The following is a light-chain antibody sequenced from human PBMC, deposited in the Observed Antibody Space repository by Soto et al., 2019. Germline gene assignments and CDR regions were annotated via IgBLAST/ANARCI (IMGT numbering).Light chain of an antibody. V-gene: IGKV1-13*02. CDR3: QQFNSYPIT. CDR2: DVS. J-gene: IGKJ5*01. Sequence: AIPVTQSPSSLSASVGDRVTITCRASQDIRGALAWYQQKPGKAPKILIYDVSTLESGVPSRFSGSRSGTEFTLTISSLQTEDFGTYFFQQFNSYPITFGHGTRLEIK. CDR1: QDIRGA.